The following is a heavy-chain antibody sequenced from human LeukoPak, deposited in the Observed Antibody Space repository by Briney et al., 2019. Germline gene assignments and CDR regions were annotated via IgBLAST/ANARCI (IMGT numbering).Heavy chain of an antibody. CDR2: VSWNSGSI. CDR3: AKVGYSGYFYYYMDV. D-gene: IGHD2-15*01. V-gene: IGHV3-9*01. J-gene: IGHJ6*03. CDR1: GFTVDDYA. Sequence: PGRSLRLSCAASGFTVDDYAMHWVRQAPGKGLEWVSGVSWNSGSIGYADSVKGRFTISRDNAKNSLYLQMNSLRAEDTALYYCAKVGYSGYFYYYMDVWGKGTTVTVSS.